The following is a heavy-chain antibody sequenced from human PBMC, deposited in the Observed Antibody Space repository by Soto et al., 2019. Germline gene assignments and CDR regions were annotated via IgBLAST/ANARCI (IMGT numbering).Heavy chain of an antibody. D-gene: IGHD3-3*01. Sequence: QVPLVQSGAEVKKPGASVKVSCKASGYTFTSYGISWVRQAPGQGLEWMGWISAYNGNTNYAQKLQGRVTMTTDTSTSTAYMELRSLRSDDTAVYYCARARSHITIFGVVTQTYYFDYWGQGTLVTVSS. CDR1: GYTFTSYG. CDR2: ISAYNGNT. J-gene: IGHJ4*02. V-gene: IGHV1-18*01. CDR3: ARARSHITIFGVVTQTYYFDY.